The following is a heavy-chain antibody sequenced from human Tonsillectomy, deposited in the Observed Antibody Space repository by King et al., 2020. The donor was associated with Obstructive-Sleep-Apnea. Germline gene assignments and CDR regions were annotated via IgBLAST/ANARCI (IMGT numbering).Heavy chain of an antibody. V-gene: IGHV3-21*01. D-gene: IGHD3-3*01. CDR2: ITSSSGYI. CDR3: ASVPPDFWSAFQWEDY. Sequence: VQLVESGGGLVKPGGSLRLSCAASGFTFSSYSMNWVRQAPGKGLEWVSSITSSSGYIYYADSVRGRFTISRDNAKNSLYLQMSSLRAEDTAVYYCASVPPDFWSAFQWEDYWGQGTLVTVSS. CDR1: GFTFSSYS. J-gene: IGHJ4*02.